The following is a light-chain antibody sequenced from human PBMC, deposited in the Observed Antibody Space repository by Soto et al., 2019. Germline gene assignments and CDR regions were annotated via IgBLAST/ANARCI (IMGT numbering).Light chain of an antibody. J-gene: IGKJ4*01. CDR3: QQSYSTPLT. CDR2: SAS. CDR1: QNIRTY. V-gene: IGKV1-39*01. Sequence: DIQMTQSPSSLSAYVGDRVAFTCRASQNIRTYLNWYQQKPGKVPDLLIYSASGLRSGVPSRFSGSGSGTDFTLTISSLQPEDFATYYCQQSYSTPLTFGGGSKADIK.